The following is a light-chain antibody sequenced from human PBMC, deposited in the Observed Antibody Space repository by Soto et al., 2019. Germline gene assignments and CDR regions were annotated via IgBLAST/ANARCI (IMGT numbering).Light chain of an antibody. CDR1: SSDVGGYNY. CDR3: SSYTSSSTKV. J-gene: IGLJ1*01. Sequence: QSVLTQPASVSGSPGQSITISCTGTSSDVGGYNYVSWYQQHPGKAPKLMLYDVSNRPSGVSNRFSGSKSGNTASLTISVLQAEDEADYYSSSYTSSSTKVFGTGTKLTVL. V-gene: IGLV2-14*01. CDR2: DVS.